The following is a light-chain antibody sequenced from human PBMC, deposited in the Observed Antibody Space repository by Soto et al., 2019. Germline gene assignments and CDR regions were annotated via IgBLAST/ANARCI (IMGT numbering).Light chain of an antibody. CDR1: QSVLYSSNNKNY. CDR3: QQYYRSPYT. Sequence: DIVMTQSPDSLAVSLGERATINCKSSQSVLYSSNNKNYLAWYQQKPGQPPKLLIYWASTRESGVPDRFSGSGSGTDFTRTISSLQAEDVAVYYCQQYYRSPYTFGPGTKLQIK. CDR2: WAS. V-gene: IGKV4-1*01. J-gene: IGKJ2*01.